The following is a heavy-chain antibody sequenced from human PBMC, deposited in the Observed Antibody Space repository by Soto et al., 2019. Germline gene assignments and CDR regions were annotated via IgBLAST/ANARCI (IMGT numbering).Heavy chain of an antibody. Sequence: EVQVLESGGNLVQPGGSLRLTCAFSGFTFSTSSMNWVRQAPGKGLEWVSSISGSGDITLYADCVNGRFTTSSDTAKSTVSLRRTSLIVEDTAVYHSAKGWAALIADAFDIRGPGIMVAFSS. V-gene: IGHV3-23*01. CDR2: ISGSGDIT. J-gene: IGHJ3*02. CDR1: GFTFSTSS. CDR3: AKGWAALIADAFDI. D-gene: IGHD3-16*01.